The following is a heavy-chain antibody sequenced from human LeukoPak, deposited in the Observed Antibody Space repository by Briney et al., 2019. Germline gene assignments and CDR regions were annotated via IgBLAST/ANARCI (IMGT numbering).Heavy chain of an antibody. D-gene: IGHD5-12*01. J-gene: IGHJ4*02. CDR2: ISTSSGGT. Sequence: GGSLRLSCAASGFTFSNYAMSGVRQPPGKGQGWVSTISTSSGGTYYADSVKGRFAISRDDSKSTLFLQMNSLRAEDTAVYYCAKEGFARGGYDLFQWGEGTLVTVSS. CDR3: AKEGFARGGYDLFQ. CDR1: GFTFSNYA. V-gene: IGHV3-23*01.